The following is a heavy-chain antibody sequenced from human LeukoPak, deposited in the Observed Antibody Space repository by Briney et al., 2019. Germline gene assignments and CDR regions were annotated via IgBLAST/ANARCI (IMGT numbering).Heavy chain of an antibody. Sequence: GGSLRLSCAASGFTFSSYAMSWVRQAPGKGLEWVSAISGSGGSTYYADSVKGRFTISRDNSKNTLYLQTNSLRAEDTAVYYCAKGRKRTTVTTFDYWGQGTLVTASS. CDR2: ISGSGGST. V-gene: IGHV3-23*01. CDR1: GFTFSSYA. CDR3: AKGRKRTTVTTFDY. D-gene: IGHD4-17*01. J-gene: IGHJ4*02.